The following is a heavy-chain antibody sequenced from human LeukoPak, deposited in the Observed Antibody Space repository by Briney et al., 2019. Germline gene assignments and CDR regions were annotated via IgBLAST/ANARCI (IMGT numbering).Heavy chain of an antibody. CDR2: IYTSGST. V-gene: IGHV4-4*07. J-gene: IGHJ4*02. D-gene: IGHD2-15*01. Sequence: SETLSLTCTVSGGSISSYYWSWIRQPAGKGPEWIGRIYTSGSTNYNPSLKSRVTMSVDTSKNQFSLKLSSVTAADTAVYYCARGGIRYCSGGSCYSSYYFDYWGQGTLVTVSS. CDR3: ARGGIRYCSGGSCYSSYYFDY. CDR1: GGSISSYY.